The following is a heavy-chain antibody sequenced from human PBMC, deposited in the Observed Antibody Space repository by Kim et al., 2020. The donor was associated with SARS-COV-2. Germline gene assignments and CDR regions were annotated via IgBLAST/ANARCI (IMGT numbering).Heavy chain of an antibody. J-gene: IGHJ3*01. CDR3: ARDYGEVAFDV. D-gene: IGHD3-10*01. V-gene: IGHV4-39*07. CDR2: T. Sequence: TKKNPPTKSHVAKTVETSKKQFSLKLNSVTAADTAVYYCARDYGEVAFDVWGQGTMVTVSS.